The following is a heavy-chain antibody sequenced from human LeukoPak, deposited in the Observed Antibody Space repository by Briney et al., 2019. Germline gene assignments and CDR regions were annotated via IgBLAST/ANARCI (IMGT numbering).Heavy chain of an antibody. CDR2: IYYSGST. D-gene: IGHD1-14*01. Sequence: SETLSLTCTVSGGSISSSSYYWGWIRQPPGKGLEWIGSIYYSGSTYYNPSLKSRVTISVDTSKNQFSLKLSSVTAADTAVYYCARGSGYNWFDPWGQGTLVTVSS. J-gene: IGHJ5*02. V-gene: IGHV4-39*01. CDR3: ARGSGYNWFDP. CDR1: GGSISSSSYY.